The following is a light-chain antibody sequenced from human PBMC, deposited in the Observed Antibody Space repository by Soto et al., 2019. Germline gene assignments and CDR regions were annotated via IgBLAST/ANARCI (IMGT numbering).Light chain of an antibody. CDR1: RNDVGAYNY. V-gene: IGLV2-14*01. CDR3: SSFTSRFTFV. J-gene: IGLJ1*01. CDR2: EVT. Sequence: QSVLGQPASVSGSPGHSIAISCTGTRNDVGAYNYVSWYQQHPGKAPKLMISEVTNRPSGVSDRFSGSKSGNTASLTISGLQAEDEADYYCSSFTSRFTFVFGTGTKVTVL.